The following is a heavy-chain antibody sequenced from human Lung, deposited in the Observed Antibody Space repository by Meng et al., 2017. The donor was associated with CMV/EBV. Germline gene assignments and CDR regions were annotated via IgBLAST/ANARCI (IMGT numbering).Heavy chain of an antibody. J-gene: IGHJ4*02. CDR1: GGSISTTNW. CDR3: AIVPLFATGGGFAF. Sequence: SETLSLTCAVSGGSISTTNWWTWVRQPPGKGLEWIGEIYHSGTTNLNPSLKGRVTLSVDKSKKHSSLNVTSVTAADTAIYYCAIVPLFATGGGFAFWGQGTLVTVSS. V-gene: IGHV4-4*02. D-gene: IGHD1-14*01. CDR2: IYHSGTT.